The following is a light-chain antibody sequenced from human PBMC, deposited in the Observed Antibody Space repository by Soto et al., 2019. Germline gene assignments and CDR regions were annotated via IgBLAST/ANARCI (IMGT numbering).Light chain of an antibody. CDR3: CSYAGSSTPTV. CDR2: EVS. Sequence: QSALTQPASVSGSLGQSITISCTGTSSDVGSYNLVSWYQQHPGKAPKLMIYEVSKRPSGVSNRFSGSKSGNTASLTISGLQAEDESDYYCCSYAGSSTPTVFGTGTKLTVL. J-gene: IGLJ1*01. CDR1: SSDVGSYNL. V-gene: IGLV2-23*02.